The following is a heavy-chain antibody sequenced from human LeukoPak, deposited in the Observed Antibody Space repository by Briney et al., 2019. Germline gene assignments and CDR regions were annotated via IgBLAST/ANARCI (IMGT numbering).Heavy chain of an antibody. J-gene: IGHJ4*02. CDR1: GFTFSNHW. CDR2: LDQDGSEI. CDR3: ARRYYYDSSSDFDS. D-gene: IGHD3-22*01. Sequence: PGGSLRLSCAASGFTFSNHWMSWVRQAPGKGLEWVANLDQDGSEIYYVDSVKGRSTISRDNAKNSLYLQMNSLRAEDTAVYYCARRYYYDSSSDFDSWGQGTLVTVSS. V-gene: IGHV3-7*01.